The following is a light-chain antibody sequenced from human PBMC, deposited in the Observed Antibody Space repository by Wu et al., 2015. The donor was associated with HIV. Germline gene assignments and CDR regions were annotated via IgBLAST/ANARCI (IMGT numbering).Light chain of an antibody. CDR2: AAS. J-gene: IGKJ1*01. CDR3: QQYNIWPEA. V-gene: IGKV3-15*01. Sequence: EIVMTQSPATLSVSPGERATLSCRASQSVNTNLAWYQQKPGQVPSLLIYAASTRASGVPARFSGSGSGTEFTLTISSLQSEDFALYFCQQYNIWPEAFGQGTKVEIK. CDR1: QSVNTN.